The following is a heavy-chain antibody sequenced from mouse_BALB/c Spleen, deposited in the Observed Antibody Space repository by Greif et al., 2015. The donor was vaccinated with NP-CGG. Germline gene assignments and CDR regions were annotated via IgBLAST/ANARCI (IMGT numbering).Heavy chain of an antibody. Sequence: EVQLQQSGAELVRPGALVKLSCKASGFNIKDYYMHWVKQRPEQGLEWIGWIDPENGNTIYDPKFQGKASITADTSSNTASLQLSSLTSEDTAVYYCARGTGFAYWGQGTLVTVSA. CDR2: IDPENGNT. D-gene: IGHD3-3*01. CDR3: ARGTGFAY. J-gene: IGHJ3*01. V-gene: IGHV14-1*02. CDR1: GFNIKDYY.